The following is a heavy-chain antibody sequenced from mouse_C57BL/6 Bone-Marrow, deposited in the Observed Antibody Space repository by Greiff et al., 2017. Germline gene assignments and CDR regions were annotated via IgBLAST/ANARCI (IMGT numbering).Heavy chain of an antibody. Sequence: EVMLVESGGDLVKPGGSLKLSCAASGFTFSSYGMSWVRQTPDKRLEWVATISSGGSYTYYPDSVKGQFTISRDNAKNTLYLQMSSLKSEDTAMYCCASLLHITTVEAFDYWGQGTTLTVSS. CDR1: GFTFSSYG. CDR3: ASLLHITTVEAFDY. D-gene: IGHD1-1*01. CDR2: ISSGGSYT. V-gene: IGHV5-6*02. J-gene: IGHJ2*01.